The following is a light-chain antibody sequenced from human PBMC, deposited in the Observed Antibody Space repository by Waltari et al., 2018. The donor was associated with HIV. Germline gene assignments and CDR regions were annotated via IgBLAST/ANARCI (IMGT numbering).Light chain of an antibody. CDR2: RNE. Sequence: QSVLTQPPSASGTPGQRVTISCSGRSSNIGSNYVYWYQQLPGTAPKLLIYRNEQRPSGVPDRCSGSKSGTSASLAISGLRSEDEADYYCAAWDDSLSGWVFGGGTKLTVL. J-gene: IGLJ3*02. CDR1: SSNIGSNY. V-gene: IGLV1-47*01. CDR3: AAWDDSLSGWV.